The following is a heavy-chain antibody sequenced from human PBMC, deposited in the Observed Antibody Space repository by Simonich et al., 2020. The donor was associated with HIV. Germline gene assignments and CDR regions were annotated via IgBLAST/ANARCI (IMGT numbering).Heavy chain of an antibody. Sequence: EVQLLESGGGLVQPGGSLRLSCAASGFTFSSYAMSWVRQARGRGWEWVSAISGSGGRTYYADSVKGRFTISRDNSKNTLYLQMNSLRAEDTAVYYCAKGSGSYGFDYYYGMDVWGQGTTVTVSS. CDR2: ISGSGGRT. V-gene: IGHV3-23*01. CDR3: AKGSGSYGFDYYYGMDV. CDR1: GFTFSSYA. D-gene: IGHD1-26*01. J-gene: IGHJ6*02.